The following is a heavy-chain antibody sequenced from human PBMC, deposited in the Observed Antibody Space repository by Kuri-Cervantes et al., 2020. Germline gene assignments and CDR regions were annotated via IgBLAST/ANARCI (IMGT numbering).Heavy chain of an antibody. Sequence: GSLRLSCAVSGGSISSSNWWSWVRQPPGKGLEWVGEIYHSGSTNYNPSLKSRVTISVDTSKNQFSLKLSSVTAADTAVYYCARETLAFCGGVCYSGPFDIWGQGTMVTVSS. J-gene: IGHJ3*02. CDR1: GGSISSSNW. CDR3: ARETLAFCGGVCYSGPFDI. D-gene: IGHD2-21*02. V-gene: IGHV4-4*02. CDR2: IYHSGST.